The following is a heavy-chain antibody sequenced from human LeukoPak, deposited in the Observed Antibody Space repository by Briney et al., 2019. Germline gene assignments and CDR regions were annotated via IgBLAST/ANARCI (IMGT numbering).Heavy chain of an antibody. V-gene: IGHV4-59*01. D-gene: IGHD3-22*01. CDR1: GGSINNYY. CDR3: ARSHGGGNYYDSSGYLLIFDY. Sequence: SETLSLTCTVSGGSINNYYWIWIRQPPGRGLEWIGYIHYSGSTNYKLSLKSRVTISVDTSKKQFSLKLNSVTAADTAVYYCARSHGGGNYYDSSGYLLIFDYWGQGTLVTVSS. J-gene: IGHJ4*02. CDR2: IHYSGST.